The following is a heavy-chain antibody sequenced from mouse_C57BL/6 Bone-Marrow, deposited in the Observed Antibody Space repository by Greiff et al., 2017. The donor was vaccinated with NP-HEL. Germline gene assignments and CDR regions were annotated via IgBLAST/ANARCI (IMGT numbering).Heavy chain of an antibody. J-gene: IGHJ4*01. Sequence: VQLKESGAELVRPGASVKLSCTASGFNIKDDYMHWVKQRPEQGLEWIGWIDPENGDTEYASKFQGKATITADTSSNTAYLQLSSLTSEDTAVYYCTRGYSNLYAMDYWGQGTSVTVSS. CDR2: IDPENGDT. V-gene: IGHV14-4*01. CDR3: TRGYSNLYAMDY. D-gene: IGHD2-5*01. CDR1: GFNIKDDY.